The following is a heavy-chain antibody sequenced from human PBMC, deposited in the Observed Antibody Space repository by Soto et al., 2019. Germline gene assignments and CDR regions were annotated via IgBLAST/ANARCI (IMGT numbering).Heavy chain of an antibody. CDR1: GGSISSSSYY. CDR2: IYYSGST. Sequence: QLQLQESGPGLVKPSETLSLTCTVSGGSISSSSYYWGWIRQPPGKGLEWIGSIYYSGSTYYNPSLKSRVTISVDTSKNQFSLKLSSVTAADTAVYYCARQVGRVVSSSWYFDYWGQGTLVTVSS. V-gene: IGHV4-39*01. D-gene: IGHD6-13*01. CDR3: ARQVGRVVSSSWYFDY. J-gene: IGHJ4*02.